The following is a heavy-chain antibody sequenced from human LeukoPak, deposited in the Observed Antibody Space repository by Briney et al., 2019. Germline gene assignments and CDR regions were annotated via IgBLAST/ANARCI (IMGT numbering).Heavy chain of an antibody. CDR2: MNPNSGNT. D-gene: IGHD5-24*01. Sequence: ASVKVSCMASGYTFRNYDINWVRQATGQGLEWMGWMNPNSGNTGFAQKFQDRVSMTRDTSINTAYMELTSLRSGDTAVYYCARATPGGLHGYSFDYWGQGTVVTVYS. V-gene: IGHV1-8*02. J-gene: IGHJ4*02. CDR3: ARATPGGLHGYSFDY. CDR1: GYTFRNYD.